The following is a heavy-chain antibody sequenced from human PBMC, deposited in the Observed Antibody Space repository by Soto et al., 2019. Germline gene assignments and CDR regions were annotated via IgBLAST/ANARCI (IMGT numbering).Heavy chain of an antibody. V-gene: IGHV5-51*01. Sequence: PGESLKISCLCSGYAFSNFWVGWVRQLPGQGLEWMGIIYPGDHETRYSPSFHGKVTISAEKSINTAYLQWNSLEASDSAFYFCARRPRRSPYFDHWGQGAPGTVSS. CDR1: GYAFSNFW. CDR3: ARRPRRSPYFDH. CDR2: IYPGDHET. J-gene: IGHJ4*02.